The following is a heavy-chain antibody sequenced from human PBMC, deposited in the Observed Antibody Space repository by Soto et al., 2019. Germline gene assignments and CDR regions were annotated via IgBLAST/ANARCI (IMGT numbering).Heavy chain of an antibody. CDR1: GYTFTVYY. V-gene: IGHV1-2*04. D-gene: IGHD3-22*01. Sequence: ASVKVSCKASGYTFTVYYMHWVRQAPGQGLEWMGWINPESGDTKCAQNFQGWVTMTTDTSSSTAYLGLRRLLSDDTAVYFCARLVITGEFDYWGQGTLVTVSS. CDR3: ARLVITGEFDY. J-gene: IGHJ4*02. CDR2: INPESGDT.